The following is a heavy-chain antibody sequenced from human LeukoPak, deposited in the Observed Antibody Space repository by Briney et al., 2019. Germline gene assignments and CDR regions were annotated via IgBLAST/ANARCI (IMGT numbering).Heavy chain of an antibody. CDR1: GGSISSGDYY. J-gene: IGHJ3*02. V-gene: IGHV4-30-4*01. Sequence: SETLSLTCTVSGGSISSGDYYWSWIRQPPGKGLEWIGYIYYSGSTYYNPSLKSRVTISVDTSKNQFSLKLSSVTAADTAVYYCARVPLPTYYYDSSGDDAFDIWGQGTMVTVSS. D-gene: IGHD3-22*01. CDR3: ARVPLPTYYYDSSGDDAFDI. CDR2: IYYSGST.